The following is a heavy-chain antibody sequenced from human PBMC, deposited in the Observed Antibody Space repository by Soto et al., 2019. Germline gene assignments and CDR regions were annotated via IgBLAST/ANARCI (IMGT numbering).Heavy chain of an antibody. Sequence: SVKVSCKASGYTFTTFGISWVRQAPGQGLEWMGWISTSNGDTKYAREVQGRVTMSTDTTTSTAYMELSSLKSDDTAVYYCEREYCVTTSCYGVDYWGQGILVTVSS. J-gene: IGHJ4*02. CDR1: GYTFTTFG. CDR2: ISTSNGDT. D-gene: IGHD2-2*01. V-gene: IGHV1-18*01. CDR3: EREYCVTTSCYGVDY.